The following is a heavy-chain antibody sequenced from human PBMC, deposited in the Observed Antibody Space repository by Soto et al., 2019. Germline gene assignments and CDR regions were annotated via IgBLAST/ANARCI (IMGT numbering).Heavy chain of an antibody. CDR3: AKARVDTAMDY. Sequence: QVQLVESGGGVVQPGRSLRLSCAASGFTFSSYGMHWVRQAPGKGLEWVAVISYDGSNKYYADSVKGRFTISRDNSKNTLYLQMNSLSAEDTAVYYCAKARVDTAMDYWGQGTLVTVSS. CDR1: GFTFSSYG. V-gene: IGHV3-30*18. J-gene: IGHJ4*02. D-gene: IGHD5-18*01. CDR2: ISYDGSNK.